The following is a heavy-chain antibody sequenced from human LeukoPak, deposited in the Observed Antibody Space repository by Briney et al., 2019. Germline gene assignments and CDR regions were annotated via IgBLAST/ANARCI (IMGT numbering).Heavy chain of an antibody. Sequence: ASVKVSCKAAGYTFTGYYMHWVRQAPGQGLEWMGRINPNSGGTNYAQKFQGRVTMTTDTSTSTAYMELRSLRSDDTAVYYCARDRPWLDYWGQGTLVTVSS. CDR3: ARDRPWLDY. J-gene: IGHJ4*02. CDR1: GYTFTGYY. CDR2: INPNSGGT. D-gene: IGHD5-18*01. V-gene: IGHV1-2*06.